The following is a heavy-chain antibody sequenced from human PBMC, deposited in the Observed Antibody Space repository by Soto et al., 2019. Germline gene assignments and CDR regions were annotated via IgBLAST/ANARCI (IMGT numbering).Heavy chain of an antibody. Sequence: QVQVVQSGAEVKKPGSSVKVSCKASGGAFSSYALSWVRQAPGQGLEWMGGIIPVFGTPHYAQKFQGRLTVTADTDTRTASAFMELSSLISEDTAVYYFAFVWLSYPDYGLEIWGRGTTVSVSS. CDR3: AFVWLSYPDYGLEI. D-gene: IGHD5-12*01. CDR1: GGAFSSYA. CDR2: IIPVFGTP. J-gene: IGHJ6*02. V-gene: IGHV1-69*06.